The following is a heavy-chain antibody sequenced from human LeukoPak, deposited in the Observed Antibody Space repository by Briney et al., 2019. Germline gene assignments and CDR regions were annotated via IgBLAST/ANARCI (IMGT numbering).Heavy chain of an antibody. CDR3: ARREGLYYYDSSGYYY. CDR1: GGSISSYY. D-gene: IGHD3-22*01. Sequence: SETLSLTCTVSGGSISSYYWSWIRQPPGKGLEWIGYIYYSGSTNYNPSLKSRVTISVDTSKNQFSLKLSSVTAADTAVYYCARREGLYYYDSSGYYYWGQGTLVTVSS. J-gene: IGHJ4*02. V-gene: IGHV4-59*08. CDR2: IYYSGST.